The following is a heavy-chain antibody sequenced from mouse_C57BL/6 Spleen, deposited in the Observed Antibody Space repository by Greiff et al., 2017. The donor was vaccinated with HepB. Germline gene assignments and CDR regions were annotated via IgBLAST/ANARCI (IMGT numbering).Heavy chain of an antibody. CDR2: IYPSDSET. D-gene: IGHD4-1*01. CDR1: GYTFTSYW. J-gene: IGHJ2*01. Sequence: QVQLQQPGAELVRPGSSVKLSCKASGYTFTSYWMDWVKQRPGQGLEWIGNIYPSDSETHYNQKFKDKATLTVDKSSSTAYMQLSSLTSEDSAVYYCARGTGTGTGYFDYWGQGTTLTVSS. CDR3: ARGTGTGTGYFDY. V-gene: IGHV1-61*01.